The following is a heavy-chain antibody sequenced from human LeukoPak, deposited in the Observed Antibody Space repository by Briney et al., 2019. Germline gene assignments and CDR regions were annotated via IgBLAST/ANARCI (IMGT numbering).Heavy chain of an antibody. CDR3: ARGLYRYCSSTSCYNFWFDP. J-gene: IGHJ5*02. CDR1: GGSISSGDYY. D-gene: IGHD2-2*02. V-gene: IGHV4-39*07. CDR2: INHSGST. Sequence: SETLSLTCTVSGGSISSGDYYWSWIRQPPGKGLEWIGEINHSGSTNYNPSLKSRVTISVDTSKSQFSLRPSSVTAPDTAVYYCARGLYRYCSSTSCYNFWFDPWGQGTRVTVSS.